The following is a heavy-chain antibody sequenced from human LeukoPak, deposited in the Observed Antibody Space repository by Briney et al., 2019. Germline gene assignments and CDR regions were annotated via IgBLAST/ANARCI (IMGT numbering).Heavy chain of an antibody. V-gene: IGHV4-4*07. CDR2: IYTSGST. D-gene: IGHD6-19*01. CDR3: ARGTLYSGWSYYFDY. Sequence: KPSETLSLTCTVSGASISSYYWSWIRQPAGKGLEWIGRIYTSGSTNYNPSLKSRVTMSVDTSKNQFSLKLRSVTAADTAVYYCARGTLYSGWSYYFDYWGQGSQVTVSS. CDR1: GASISSYY. J-gene: IGHJ4*02.